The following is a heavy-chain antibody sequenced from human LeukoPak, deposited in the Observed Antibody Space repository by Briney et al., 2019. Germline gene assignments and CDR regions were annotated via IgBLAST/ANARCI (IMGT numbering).Heavy chain of an antibody. CDR3: ARAGGYSYPPVY. CDR1: GFIFSSYG. Sequence: GGSLRLSCAASGFIFSSYGMHWVRQAPDKGLEWVAFIRYDGSRKYYADSVKGRFTISRDNSKNTLYLQMNSLRSEDTAVYYCARAGGYSYPPVYWGQGTLVTVSS. J-gene: IGHJ4*02. V-gene: IGHV3-30*02. CDR2: IRYDGSRK. D-gene: IGHD5-18*01.